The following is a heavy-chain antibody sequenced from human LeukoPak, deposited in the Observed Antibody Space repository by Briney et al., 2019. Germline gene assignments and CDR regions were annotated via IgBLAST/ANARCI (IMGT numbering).Heavy chain of an antibody. CDR1: GFTFDDYG. V-gene: IGHV3-20*04. CDR2: INWNGGST. Sequence: GGSLRLSCAASGFTFDDYGMSWVRQAPGKGLEWFSGINWNGGSTGYADSVKGRFTISRDNAKNSLYLQMNSLRAEDTALYYCARKRGYCSSTSCYKGAFDIWGQGTMVTVSS. J-gene: IGHJ3*02. CDR3: ARKRGYCSSTSCYKGAFDI. D-gene: IGHD2-2*02.